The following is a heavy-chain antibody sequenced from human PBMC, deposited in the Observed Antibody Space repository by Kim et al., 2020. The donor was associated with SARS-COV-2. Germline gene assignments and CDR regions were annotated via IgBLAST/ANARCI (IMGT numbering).Heavy chain of an antibody. D-gene: IGHD3-9*01. CDR3: AREENYDILTVTDY. V-gene: IGHV7-4-1*02. Sequence: YAQGFTGRFVCSLDTSVSTAYLQISSLKAEDTAVYYCAREENYDILTVTDYWGQGTLVTVSS. J-gene: IGHJ4*02.